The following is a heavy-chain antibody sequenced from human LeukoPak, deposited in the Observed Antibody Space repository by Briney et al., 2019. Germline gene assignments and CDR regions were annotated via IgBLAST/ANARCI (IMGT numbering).Heavy chain of an antibody. Sequence: PSETLSLTCAVYGGSFSGYYWSWIRQPPGKGLEWIGEINHSGSTNYNPSLKSRVTISVDTSKNQFSLKLSSVTAADTAVYYCAREGVTIFGVVNESPPFDYWGQGTLVTVSS. CDR3: AREGVTIFGVVNESPPFDY. D-gene: IGHD3-3*01. V-gene: IGHV4-34*01. CDR2: INHSGST. J-gene: IGHJ4*02. CDR1: GGSFSGYY.